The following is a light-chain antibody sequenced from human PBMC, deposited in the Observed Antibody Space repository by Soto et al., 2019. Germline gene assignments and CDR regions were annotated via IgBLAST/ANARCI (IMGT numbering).Light chain of an antibody. J-gene: IGKJ2*01. Sequence: EIVMTQSPASLSVSPGDGATLSCRASQSVASNVAWYQQKPGQGPRLLIHGASTRAAGVPARFSGSGSATDFTLTISSLQSEDFAVYYCQQYHNWTPQYTFGQGTKLQIK. CDR3: QQYHNWTPQYT. CDR1: QSVASN. V-gene: IGKV3-15*01. CDR2: GAS.